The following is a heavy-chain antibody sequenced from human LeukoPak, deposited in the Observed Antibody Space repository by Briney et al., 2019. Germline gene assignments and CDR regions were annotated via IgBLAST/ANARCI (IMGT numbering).Heavy chain of an antibody. J-gene: IGHJ5*02. V-gene: IGHV3-23*01. CDR3: AKDAGNIVVVPAGFGP. CDR1: FFTFSSYA. Sequence: GSLRLSCAAVFFTFSSYAMSLVRPAPGKGVEWVLAISGSGGSTYYADSVKGRFTISRDNSKNTLYLQINSLRAEDTAVYYCAKDAGNIVVVPAGFGPWGQGTLVTVSS. CDR2: ISGSGGST. D-gene: IGHD2-2*01.